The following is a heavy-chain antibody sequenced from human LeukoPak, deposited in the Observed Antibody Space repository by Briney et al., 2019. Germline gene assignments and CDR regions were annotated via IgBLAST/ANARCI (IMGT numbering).Heavy chain of an antibody. CDR1: GGSFSGYY. Sequence: SETLSLTCAVYGGSFSGYYWSWIRQPPGKGLEWIGEINHSGSTNYNPSLKSRVTISVDTSKNQFSLELSSVTAADTAVYYCARVIIITGTTGWFDPWGQGTLVTVSS. CDR3: ARVIIITGTTGWFDP. CDR2: INHSGST. V-gene: IGHV4-34*01. J-gene: IGHJ5*02. D-gene: IGHD1-14*01.